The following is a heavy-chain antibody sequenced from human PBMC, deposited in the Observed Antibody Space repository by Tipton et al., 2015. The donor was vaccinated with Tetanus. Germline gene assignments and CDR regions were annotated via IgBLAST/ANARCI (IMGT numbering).Heavy chain of an antibody. CDR3: STSGPGVSGGDY. V-gene: IGHV3-15*01. CDR2: IKSKLDGGAI. Sequence: LTCAASGFTFSELTFADAWMSWVRRAPGKGLEWIGRIKSKLDGGAIDYAAPLEGRFIISRDDSQNAVFLQMNSLKPEDTAVYYCSTSGPGVSGGDYWGQGTLVTVSS. J-gene: IGHJ4*02. CDR1: GFTFSELTFADAW. D-gene: IGHD3-16*01.